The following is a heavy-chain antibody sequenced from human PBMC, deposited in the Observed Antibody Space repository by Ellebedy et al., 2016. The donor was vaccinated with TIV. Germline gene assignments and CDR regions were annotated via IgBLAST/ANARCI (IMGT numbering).Heavy chain of an antibody. CDR1: GLTFSSYA. CDR3: ARLAEWEVWDF. V-gene: IGHV3-21*01. Sequence: GESLKISCAVSGLTFSSYAMAWVRQVPGKGLQWVSSISSNLHYVNYTDSVRGRFTISRDNAKKSLSLQMDSLRAEDTALYYCARLAEWEVWDFWGQGILVAVSS. CDR2: ISSNLHYV. D-gene: IGHD1-26*01. J-gene: IGHJ4*02.